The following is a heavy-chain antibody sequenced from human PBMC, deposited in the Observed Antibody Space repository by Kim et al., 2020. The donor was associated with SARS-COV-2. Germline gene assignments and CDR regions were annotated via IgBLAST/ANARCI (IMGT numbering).Heavy chain of an antibody. J-gene: IGHJ4*02. CDR3: VRDGFSTNWSLDC. Sequence: GGSLRLSCTASGFNFRSYYMAWVRQAPGKGLEWVADISHGGGTTKYLDSVEGRFTISRDDAKNSLYLEMNSLRVEDTAVYYCVRDGFSTNWSLDCWGQGTLVSVSS. CDR2: ISHGGGTT. CDR1: GFNFRSYY. V-gene: IGHV3-7*01. D-gene: IGHD3-3*01.